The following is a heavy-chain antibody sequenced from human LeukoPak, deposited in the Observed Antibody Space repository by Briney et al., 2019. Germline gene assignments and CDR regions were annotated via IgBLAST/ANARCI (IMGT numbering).Heavy chain of an antibody. CDR2: IYYSGST. V-gene: IGHV4-59*01. J-gene: IGHJ4*02. CDR3: ARVGGYYYDSSGYDY. CDR1: GGSISSYY. Sequence: SETLSLTGTVSGGSISSYYWSWIRQPPGEGREWMGYIYYSGSTNYTPSLKSRGTTSVATSKNQSSLKLSSVTAADTAVYYCARVGGYYYDSSGYDYWGQGTLVTVSS. D-gene: IGHD3-22*01.